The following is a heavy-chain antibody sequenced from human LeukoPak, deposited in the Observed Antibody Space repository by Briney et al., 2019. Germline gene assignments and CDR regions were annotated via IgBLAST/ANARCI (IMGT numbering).Heavy chain of an antibody. CDR3: ARDADTAMASP. CDR2: ISSSSSYI. J-gene: IGHJ5*02. D-gene: IGHD5-18*01. CDR1: GFTFSSYS. V-gene: IGHV3-21*01. Sequence: GGSLSLSCAASGFTFSSYSMNWVRQAPGKGLEWVSSISSSSSYIYYADSVKGRFTISRDNAKNSLYLQMNSLRAEDTAVYYCARDADTAMASPWGQGTLVTVSS.